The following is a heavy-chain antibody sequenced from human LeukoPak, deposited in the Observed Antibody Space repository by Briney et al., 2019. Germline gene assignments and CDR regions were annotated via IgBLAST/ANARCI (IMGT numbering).Heavy chain of an antibody. CDR3: ARHDRFDN. CDR1: GGSISSSSYY. Sequence: SETLSLTCTVSGGSISSSSYYWGWIRQPPGKGLEWIGSICKSGSTFYIPSLKSRVTISVDTSKNQFSLRLTSVTAADTAVYYCARHDRFDNWGQGILVTISS. J-gene: IGHJ4*02. CDR2: ICKSGST. V-gene: IGHV4-39*01.